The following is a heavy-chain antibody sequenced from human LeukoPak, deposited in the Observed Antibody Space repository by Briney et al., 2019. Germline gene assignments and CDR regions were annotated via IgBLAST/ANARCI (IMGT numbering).Heavy chain of an antibody. CDR2: IIPIFGTA. CDR3: ARAPYDILTGYSLNWFDP. CDR1: GGTFSSYA. D-gene: IGHD3-9*01. V-gene: IGHV1-69*13. J-gene: IGHJ5*02. Sequence: SVKVSCKASGGTFSSYAISWVRQAPGQGLEWMGGIIPIFGTANYAQKFQGRVTITADESTSTAYMELSSLRSEDTAVYYCARAPYDILTGYSLNWFDPWGQGTLVTVSS.